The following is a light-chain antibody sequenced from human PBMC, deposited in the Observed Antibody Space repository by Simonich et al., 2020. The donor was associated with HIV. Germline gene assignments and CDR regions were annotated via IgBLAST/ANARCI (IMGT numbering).Light chain of an antibody. CDR3: HQRSNWPPWMYT. Sequence: EIVMTQSPGTLSVSPGERATLSCRASQSVNRNLAWYQQKPGQAPRLLIYDASNRATGIPARFSGSGSGTDFTLTINSLEPEDFAVYYCHQRSNWPPWMYTFGQGTKLEIK. J-gene: IGKJ2*01. CDR2: DAS. V-gene: IGKV3-11*01. CDR1: QSVNRN.